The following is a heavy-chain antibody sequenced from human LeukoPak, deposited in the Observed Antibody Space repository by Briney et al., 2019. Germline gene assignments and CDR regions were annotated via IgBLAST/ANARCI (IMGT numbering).Heavy chain of an antibody. D-gene: IGHD1-26*01. CDR3: ARVVVGATTGSRFGYFDY. CDR1: GFTFSSYW. Sequence: GSLRLSCAASGFTFSSYWMHWVRQAPGKGLVWVSRINSDGSSTNYADSVKGRFTISRDNAKNTLYLQMNSLRAEDTAVYYCARVVVGATTGSRFGYFDYWGQGTLVTVSS. CDR2: INSDGSST. V-gene: IGHV3-74*01. J-gene: IGHJ4*02.